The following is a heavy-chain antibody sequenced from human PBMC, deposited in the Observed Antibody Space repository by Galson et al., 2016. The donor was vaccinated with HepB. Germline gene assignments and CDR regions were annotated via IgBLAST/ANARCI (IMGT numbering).Heavy chain of an antibody. D-gene: IGHD3-10*01. CDR2: MSHDENNE. Sequence: SLRLSCAASGFSISGYAMHWVRQAPGKGLEWVAFMSHDENNEQYPDSVKGRFAISRDNPRNMLYLQMNNLRIEDAAVYFCARDPGSWRPPLDAWGQGALVTVSS. CDR3: ARDPGSWRPPLDA. V-gene: IGHV3-30*09. J-gene: IGHJ5*02. CDR1: GFSISGYA.